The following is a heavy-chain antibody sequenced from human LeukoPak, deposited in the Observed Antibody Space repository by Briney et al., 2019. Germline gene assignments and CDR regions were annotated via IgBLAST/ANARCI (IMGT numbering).Heavy chain of an antibody. CDR3: ARDPFMSEAWFDP. D-gene: IGHD3-10*02. CDR2: INPNSGGT. CDR1: GYTFTSYY. Sequence: ASVKVSCKASGYTFTSYYMHWVRQAPGQGLEWMGWINPNSGGTNYAQKFQGRVTMTRDTSISTAYMELSRLRSDDTAVYYCARDPFMSEAWFDPWGQGTLVTVSS. V-gene: IGHV1-2*02. J-gene: IGHJ5*02.